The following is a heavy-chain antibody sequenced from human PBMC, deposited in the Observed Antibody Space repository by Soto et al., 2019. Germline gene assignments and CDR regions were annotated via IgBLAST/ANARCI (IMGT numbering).Heavy chain of an antibody. D-gene: IGHD6-25*01. V-gene: IGHV1-8*01. Sequence: QVQLVQSGAEVKKPGASVTVSCKASGYTFATYDFAWVRQATGQGLEWMGWMNPNTGNTGYAQALRGRVTMTRNTSRTTAYMELSSLRSEDTAVYFCARRKERSGPYYLDYWGQGTLVTVSS. CDR3: ARRKERSGPYYLDY. CDR2: MNPNTGNT. CDR1: GYTFATYD. J-gene: IGHJ4*02.